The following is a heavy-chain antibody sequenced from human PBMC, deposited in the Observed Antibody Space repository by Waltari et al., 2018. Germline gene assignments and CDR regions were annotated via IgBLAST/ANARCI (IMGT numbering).Heavy chain of an antibody. CDR3: ARGDLFFY. J-gene: IGHJ4*02. CDR1: GHTFTSHA. Sequence: QVQLVQSGAEVKKPGASVKVSCKASGHTFTSHALHWVRQAPGQRFEWMGWINTDNGNTKYSQKFQGRVTITRDTSASTAYMELSSLRSEDTAIYYCARGDLFFYWGQGTLVTVSS. CDR2: INTDNGNT. V-gene: IGHV1-3*04.